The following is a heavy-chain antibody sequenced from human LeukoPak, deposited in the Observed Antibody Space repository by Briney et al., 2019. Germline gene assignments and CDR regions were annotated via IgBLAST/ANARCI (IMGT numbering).Heavy chain of an antibody. CDR3: ARDHSPDIVVVVAAVVPFDI. D-gene: IGHD2-15*01. CDR2: ISSSSSSI. J-gene: IGHJ3*02. Sequence: GGSLRLSCAASGFTFSSYSMNWVRQAPGKGLEWVSYISSSSSSIYYADSVKGRFTISRDNAKNSLYLQMNSLRDEDTAVYYWARDHSPDIVVVVAAVVPFDIWGQGTMVTVSS. V-gene: IGHV3-48*02. CDR1: GFTFSSYS.